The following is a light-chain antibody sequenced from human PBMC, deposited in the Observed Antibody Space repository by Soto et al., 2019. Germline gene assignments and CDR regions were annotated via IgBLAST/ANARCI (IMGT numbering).Light chain of an antibody. J-gene: IGKJ1*01. V-gene: IGKV1-5*01. CDR3: QQYNSYRT. CDR2: DAS. CDR1: QTISIW. Sequence: DIQMTQSPSTLSASAVDRVTITCPARQTISIWLAWYQQKPGKAPKLLIYDASILESGVPSRFSGSGSGTEFTLTISSLQPDDFATYYCQQYNSYRTFGQGTKVDIK.